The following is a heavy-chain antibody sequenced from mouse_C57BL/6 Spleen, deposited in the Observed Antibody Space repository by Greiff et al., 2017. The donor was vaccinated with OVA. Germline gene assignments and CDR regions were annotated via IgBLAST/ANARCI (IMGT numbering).Heavy chain of an antibody. CDR3: ARGYYGSSSRFAY. J-gene: IGHJ3*01. CDR2: IDPANGNT. V-gene: IGHV14-3*01. D-gene: IGHD1-1*01. CDR1: GFNIKNTY. Sequence: VQLQQSVAELVRPGASVKLSCTASGFNIKNTYMHWVKQRPEQGLEWIGRIDPANGNTKYAPKFPGKATITADTSSNTAYLQLSSLTSEDTAIYYCARGYYGSSSRFAYWGQGTLVTVSA.